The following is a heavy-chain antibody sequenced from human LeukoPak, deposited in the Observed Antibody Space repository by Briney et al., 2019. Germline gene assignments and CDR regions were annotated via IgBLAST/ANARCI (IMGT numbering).Heavy chain of an antibody. CDR1: GFTFSSYA. CDR2: ISVIGGST. V-gene: IGHV3-23*01. J-gene: IGHJ4*02. Sequence: GGSLRLSCAAAGFTFSSYAMSWVRQAPGKGLEWVSAISVIGGSTYYADSVKGRFTISRDNSKNTLYLQMNSLSAEDTAVYYCAKDRKWFGELLYYFDYWGQGTMVTVSS. CDR3: AKDRKWFGELLYYFDY. D-gene: IGHD3-10*01.